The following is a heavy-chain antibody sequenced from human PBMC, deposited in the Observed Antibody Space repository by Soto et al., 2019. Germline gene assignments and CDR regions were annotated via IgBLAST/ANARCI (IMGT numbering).Heavy chain of an antibody. J-gene: IGHJ4*02. CDR1: GFTFSSYA. V-gene: IGHV3-30-3*01. CDR3: ARGDNFYDSSGYYY. D-gene: IGHD3-22*01. Sequence: PGGSLRLSCVASGFTFSSYAMHWVRQTPGKGLEWVAVISYDGANQYYAGSVKGRFTISRDTSKNTLYLQMNSLRAEDTAVYYCARGDNFYDSSGYYYWGQGTLVTVSS. CDR2: ISYDGANQ.